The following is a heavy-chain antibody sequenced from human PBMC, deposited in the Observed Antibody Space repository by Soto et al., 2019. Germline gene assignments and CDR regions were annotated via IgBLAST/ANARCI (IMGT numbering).Heavy chain of an antibody. D-gene: IGHD2-15*01. Sequence: QVQLQESGPGRVKPSDTLSLTCTVSGASITTYYWSWIRQPPGKGLDWIGYISYSGSTDYNPSLKSRVTISFDASKNPISLQVRSATAADAAVYYCARDLKEYCSDGKCNWFDPWGQGTLVTVSS. V-gene: IGHV4-59*01. CDR1: GASITTYY. CDR2: ISYSGST. J-gene: IGHJ5*02. CDR3: ARDLKEYCSDGKCNWFDP.